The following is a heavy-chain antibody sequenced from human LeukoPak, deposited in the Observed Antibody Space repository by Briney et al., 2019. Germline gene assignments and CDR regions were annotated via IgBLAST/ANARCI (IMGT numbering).Heavy chain of an antibody. CDR1: GFTFSSYG. Sequence: GGSLRLSCAASGFTFSSYGMHWVRQAPGKGLEWVAVIWYDGSNKYYADSVKGRFTISRDNSKNTLYLQMNSLRAEDTAVYYCARGGSSWTNYDILTGQGSDAFDIWVQGTMVTVSS. V-gene: IGHV3-33*01. D-gene: IGHD3-9*01. CDR2: IWYDGSNK. CDR3: ARGGSSWTNYDILTGQGSDAFDI. J-gene: IGHJ3*02.